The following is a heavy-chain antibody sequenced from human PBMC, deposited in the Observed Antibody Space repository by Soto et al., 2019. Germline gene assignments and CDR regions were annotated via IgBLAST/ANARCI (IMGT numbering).Heavy chain of an antibody. V-gene: IGHV1-69*12. CDR3: ARHVPAAGYYYGIDV. J-gene: IGHJ6*02. Sequence: QVQLVQSGAEVKKPGSSVKVSCKASGGTFSSYAISWVRQAPGQGLEWMGGIIPIFGTADYAQKFQGRGPIKADESTSPASMELSSLRSEDTAVYYCARHVPAAGYYYGIDVWGQGTTVTVSS. D-gene: IGHD2-2*01. CDR1: GGTFSSYA. CDR2: IIPIFGTA.